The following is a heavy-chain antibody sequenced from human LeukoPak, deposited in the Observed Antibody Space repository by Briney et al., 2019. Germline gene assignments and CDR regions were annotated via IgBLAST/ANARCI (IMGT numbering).Heavy chain of an antibody. J-gene: IGHJ4*02. CDR2: LNIDGSFT. D-gene: IGHD1-14*01. Sequence: GGSLRLSCAASGFTFSDYWMHWVRQAPGKGLVWISRLNIDGSFTTYADSVKGRFTISRDNAKNTLYLQMDSLRAEDTAVYYCARDRIFKGDTGSAFDYWGQGTLVTVSS. CDR3: ARDRIFKGDTGSAFDY. CDR1: GFTFSDYW. V-gene: IGHV3-74*01.